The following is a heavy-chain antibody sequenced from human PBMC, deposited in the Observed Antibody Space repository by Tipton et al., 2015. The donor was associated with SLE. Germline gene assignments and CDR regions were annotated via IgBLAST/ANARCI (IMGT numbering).Heavy chain of an antibody. V-gene: IGHV4-39*07. J-gene: IGHJ5*02. Sequence: TLSLTCTVSGGSISSSSYYWGWIRQPPGKGLEWIGSIYYSGSTYYNPSLKSRVTISVDTSKNQFSLKLSSVTAADTAVYYCARGPRDYDFWSGSIWGWFDPWGQGTLVTVSS. CDR2: IYYSGST. CDR1: GGSISSSSYY. D-gene: IGHD3-3*01. CDR3: ARGPRDYDFWSGSIWGWFDP.